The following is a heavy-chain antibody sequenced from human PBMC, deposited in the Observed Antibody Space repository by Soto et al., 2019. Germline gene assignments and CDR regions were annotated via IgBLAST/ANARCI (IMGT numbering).Heavy chain of an antibody. J-gene: IGHJ6*03. CDR2: FDPEDGET. V-gene: IGHV1-24*01. Sequence: ASVKVSCQVSGYTLTQLSMHRVRQAPGKGLEWMGGFDPEDGETIYAQKFQGRVTMTEDTSTDTAYMELSSLRSEDTAVYYCATVSPMVRGADTPLNYYYMDVWGKGTTVTVSS. CDR3: ATVSPMVRGADTPLNYYYMDV. CDR1: GYTLTQLS. D-gene: IGHD3-10*01.